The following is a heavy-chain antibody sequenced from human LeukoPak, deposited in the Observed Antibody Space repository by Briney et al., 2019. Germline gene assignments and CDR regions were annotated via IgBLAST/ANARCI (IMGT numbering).Heavy chain of an antibody. CDR2: IRGKAFGGKT. Sequence: GRSLRLSCSASGFTFGDYPMTCVRQAPGRGLEWGGFIRGKAFGGKTHYAAPVKGRFTISRDDSKSIAYLQLNSLKTEDTAVYYCTRRNPADAFDIRGDGTMVTVSS. CDR3: TRRNPADAFDI. V-gene: IGHV3-49*04. D-gene: IGHD2-2*01. CDR1: GFTFGDYP. J-gene: IGHJ3*02.